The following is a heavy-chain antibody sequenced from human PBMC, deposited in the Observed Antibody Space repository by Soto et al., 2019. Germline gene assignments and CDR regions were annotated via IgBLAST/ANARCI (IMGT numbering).Heavy chain of an antibody. D-gene: IGHD7-27*01. CDR2: IYYSGGT. CDR3: ARDLLPNN. Sequence: QVHLQESGPGLVKPSQTLSLTCTVSGGSISSGGNYWNWIRQHPGKGLEWIGYIYYSGGTYYNPSLKSRVTISLDTSKNQFSLKLSSVTAADTAVYYCARDLLPNNWGQGTLVTVSS. V-gene: IGHV4-31*03. J-gene: IGHJ4*02. CDR1: GGSISSGGNY.